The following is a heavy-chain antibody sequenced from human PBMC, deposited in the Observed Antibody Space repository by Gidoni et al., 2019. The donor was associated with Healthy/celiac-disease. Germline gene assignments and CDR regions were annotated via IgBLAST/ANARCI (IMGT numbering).Heavy chain of an antibody. Sequence: EVQLVESGGGLVKPGGSLRLSCAASGFTFSSYSMNWFRQAPGKGLEWVSSISSSSSYIYYADSVKGRFTISRDNAKNSLYLQMNSLRAEDTAVYYCARANTPTTPMIVVVIHYYYGMDVWGQGTTVTVSS. CDR3: ARANTPTTPMIVVVIHYYYGMDV. V-gene: IGHV3-21*01. J-gene: IGHJ6*02. CDR1: GFTFSSYS. CDR2: ISSSSSYI. D-gene: IGHD3-22*01.